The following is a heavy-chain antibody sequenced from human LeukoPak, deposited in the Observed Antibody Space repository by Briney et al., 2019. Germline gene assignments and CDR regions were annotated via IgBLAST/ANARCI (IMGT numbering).Heavy chain of an antibody. J-gene: IGHJ4*02. D-gene: IGHD3-10*01. Sequence: GGSLRLSCAASGFTFSSYAMSWVRQAPGKGLEWVANMKEDGSEKNYVDSVKGRFTISRDNAKNSLYLQMNSLRAEDTAVYYCARGGRVYNDYWGQGTLVPVSS. V-gene: IGHV3-7*01. CDR1: GFTFSSYA. CDR3: ARGGRVYNDY. CDR2: MKEDGSEK.